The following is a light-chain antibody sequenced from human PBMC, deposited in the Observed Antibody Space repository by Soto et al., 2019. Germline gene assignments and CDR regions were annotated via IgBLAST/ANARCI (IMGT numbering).Light chain of an antibody. CDR2: DAS. J-gene: IGKJ5*01. Sequence: DIQMTQSPSTLSASVVDRVTITCRASQSISSLLSWYQQKPGKAPKLLIYDASSLESGVPSRFSGSGSGTEFTLTISSLPPDDFATYYCQQYNSYPITFGQGTRLEIK. CDR1: QSISSL. V-gene: IGKV1-5*01. CDR3: QQYNSYPIT.